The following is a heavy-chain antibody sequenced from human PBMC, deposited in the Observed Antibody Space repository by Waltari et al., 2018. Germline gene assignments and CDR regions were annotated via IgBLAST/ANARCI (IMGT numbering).Heavy chain of an antibody. D-gene: IGHD2-2*01. Sequence: EAQLLESGGGLVQPGGSTRLSGAASGFTFSSYAMNWVRQIPGKGLEWVSGISGTGTMTYYADSVKGRFTVSRDLSTNAVSLQLSGLRPEDTAVYYCAKEATYCTSASCFEDY. CDR1: GFTFSSYA. CDR2: ISGTGTMT. CDR3: AKEATYCTSASCFEDY. J-gene: IGHJ4*01. V-gene: IGHV3-23*01.